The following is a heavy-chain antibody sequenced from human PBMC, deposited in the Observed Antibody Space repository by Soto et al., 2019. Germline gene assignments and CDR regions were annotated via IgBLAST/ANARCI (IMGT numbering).Heavy chain of an antibody. V-gene: IGHV4-30-2*01. CDR1: GGSISSGGYS. Sequence: QLQLQESGSGLVKPSQTLSLTCAVSGGSISSGGYSWSWIRQPPGKGLEWIGYIYHSGSTYYNPSLKSRVTISVDRSKTQSSLKLSSVTAADTAVYYCASSRGRPVPLDYWGQGTLVTVSS. CDR2: IYHSGST. CDR3: ASSRGRPVPLDY. D-gene: IGHD1-26*01. J-gene: IGHJ4*02.